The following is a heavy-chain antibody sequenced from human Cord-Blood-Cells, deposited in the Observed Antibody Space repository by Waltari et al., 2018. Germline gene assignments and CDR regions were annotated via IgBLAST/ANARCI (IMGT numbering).Heavy chain of an antibody. Sequence: QVQLVQSGDEVKKPGASVKVSCKASRYTFTSYDINGVRQATGQGLEWMGWMNPNSGNTGYAQKFQGRVTITRNTSISTAYMELSSLRSEDTAVYYCARVQLPNSNWFDPWGQGTLVTVSS. V-gene: IGHV1-8*03. CDR2: MNPNSGNT. CDR1: RYTFTSYD. D-gene: IGHD2-2*01. J-gene: IGHJ5*02. CDR3: ARVQLPNSNWFDP.